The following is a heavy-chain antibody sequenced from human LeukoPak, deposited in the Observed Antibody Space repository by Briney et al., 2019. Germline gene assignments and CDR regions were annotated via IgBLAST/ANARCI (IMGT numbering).Heavy chain of an antibody. J-gene: IGHJ3*02. D-gene: IGHD2-15*01. Sequence: SETLSLTCTVSGGSISSYYWSWIRQPAGKGLEWIGRIYTSGSTNYNPSLKSRVTMSVDTSKNQFSLKLSSVTAADTAVYYCARAPLGYCSGGSCDDAFGIWGQGTMVTVSS. CDR1: GGSISSYY. CDR2: IYTSGST. CDR3: ARAPLGYCSGGSCDDAFGI. V-gene: IGHV4-4*07.